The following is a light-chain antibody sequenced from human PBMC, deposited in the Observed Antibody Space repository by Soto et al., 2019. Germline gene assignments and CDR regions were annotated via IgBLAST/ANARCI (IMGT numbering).Light chain of an antibody. CDR2: EVT. Sequence: QSALTQPASVSGSPGQSITISCTGTSSDIGEYNYVSWYQQDTGTAPKLIIYEVTKRPSGISTRFSGSKSGNTASLTISGLQAEDEADYYCSSYTSRSVVFGGGTKLTVL. CDR3: SSYTSRSVV. CDR1: SSDIGEYNY. V-gene: IGLV2-14*01. J-gene: IGLJ2*01.